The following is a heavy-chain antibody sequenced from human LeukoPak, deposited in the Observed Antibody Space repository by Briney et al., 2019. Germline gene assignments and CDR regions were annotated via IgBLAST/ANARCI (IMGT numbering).Heavy chain of an antibody. V-gene: IGHV1-46*01. CDR2: IDPSGGRI. J-gene: IGHJ4*02. Sequence: ASVKVSCKASGYTFPTYYLHWVRQAPGQGLEWMGIIDPSGGRITYAQKFQGGVTMTRDTSTSTVYVELSSLRSEGTAVYYCARSGSYYGDFDYWGQGTLVTVSS. CDR1: GYTFPTYY. CDR3: ARSGSYYGDFDY. D-gene: IGHD1-26*01.